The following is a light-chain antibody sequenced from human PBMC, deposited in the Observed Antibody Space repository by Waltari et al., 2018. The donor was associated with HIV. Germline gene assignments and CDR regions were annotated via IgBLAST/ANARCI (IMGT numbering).Light chain of an antibody. V-gene: IGLV3-21*01. CDR3: QVWDSSNHHVV. CDR1: NAGSNS. J-gene: IGLJ3*02. Sequence: SYALTQPPSVSVAPGTAATISCEGWNAGSNSVPWYKQHAGQVPVLVIRFNSDRPSGIPDRFSGSNSGNTATLTITRVEVGDGADYYCQVWDSSNHHVVFGGGTELTVL. CDR2: FNS.